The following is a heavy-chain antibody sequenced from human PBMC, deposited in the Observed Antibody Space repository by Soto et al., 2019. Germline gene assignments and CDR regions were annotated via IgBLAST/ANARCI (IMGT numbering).Heavy chain of an antibody. CDR1: GGSISSYY. CDR3: ARDSYYYGSGSLDY. J-gene: IGHJ4*02. CDR2: IYTSGST. Sequence: PSETLSLTCTVSGGSISSYYWSWIRQPAGKGLEWIGRIYTSGSTNYNPSLKSRVTMSVDTSKNQFSLKLSSVTAADTAVYYCARDSYYYGSGSLDYWGQGTLVTVSS. D-gene: IGHD3-10*01. V-gene: IGHV4-4*07.